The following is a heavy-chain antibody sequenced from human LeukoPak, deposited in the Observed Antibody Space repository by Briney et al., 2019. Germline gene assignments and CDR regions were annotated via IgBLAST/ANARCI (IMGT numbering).Heavy chain of an antibody. CDR1: GYTFSNYL. D-gene: IGHD3-10*01. CDR2: INPSGGST. V-gene: IGHV1-46*01. CDR3: ARDLGLRGVTNWFDP. Sequence: ASGKVSCKASGYTFSNYLIHWVRQAPGQGLEWMGIINPSGGSTSYAQKFQGRVTMTRDTSTSTVYMELSSLRSEDTAVYYCARDLGLRGVTNWFDPWGQGTLVTVSS. J-gene: IGHJ5*02.